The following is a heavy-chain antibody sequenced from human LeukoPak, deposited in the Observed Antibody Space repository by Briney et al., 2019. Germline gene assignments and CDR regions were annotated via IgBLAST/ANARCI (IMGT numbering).Heavy chain of an antibody. Sequence: PSETLSLTCTVSGGSISSYYWSWIRQPPGKGLEWIGYIYYSGSTNYNPSLKGRVTISVDTSKNQFSLKLGSVTAADTAVYYCARRAGGGCDYWGQGTLVTVSS. D-gene: IGHD2-15*01. J-gene: IGHJ4*02. CDR1: GGSISSYY. CDR2: IYYSGST. V-gene: IGHV4-59*01. CDR3: ARRAGGGCDY.